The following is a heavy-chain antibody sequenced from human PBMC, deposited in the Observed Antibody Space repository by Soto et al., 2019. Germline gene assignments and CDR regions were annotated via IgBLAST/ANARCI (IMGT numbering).Heavy chain of an antibody. Sequence: QVQLVESGGGVVQPGRSLRVSCAGSGFTFGSYGMHWVRQAPGKGLEWLAVIWYDGGHKYYADSVKGRFTISRDNSKNTLYLQMNSLRAEDTAVYYCARETDYGDTPPFLDYWGQGTLVTVSS. V-gene: IGHV3-33*01. J-gene: IGHJ4*02. CDR2: IWYDGGHK. CDR3: ARETDYGDTPPFLDY. CDR1: GFTFGSYG. D-gene: IGHD4-17*01.